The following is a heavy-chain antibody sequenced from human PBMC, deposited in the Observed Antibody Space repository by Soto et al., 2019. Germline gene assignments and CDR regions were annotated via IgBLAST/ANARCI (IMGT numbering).Heavy chain of an antibody. CDR2: ISAYNGNT. Sequence: ASVKVSCKASGYTFTSYGISWVRQAPGQGLEWMGWISAYNGNTNYAQKLQGRVTMTTDTSTSTAYMELRSLRSDDTAVYYCARARYDSSGYVNWFAPWGQGTLVTVSS. V-gene: IGHV1-18*01. CDR1: GYTFTSYG. J-gene: IGHJ5*02. CDR3: ARARYDSSGYVNWFAP. D-gene: IGHD3-22*01.